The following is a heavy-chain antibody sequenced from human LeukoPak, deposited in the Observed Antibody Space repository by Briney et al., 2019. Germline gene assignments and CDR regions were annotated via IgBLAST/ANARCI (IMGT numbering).Heavy chain of an antibody. Sequence: SETLSLTCTVSGGSVSSDSYFWTWIRQPPGKGLEWIGYIYYSGSTNYNPSLKSRVTISVDTSKNQFSLKLSSVTAADTAVYYCARAVPYYYDSSGYTFDYWGQGTLVTVSS. CDR2: IYYSGST. CDR3: ARAVPYYYDSSGYTFDY. CDR1: GGSVSSDSYF. J-gene: IGHJ4*02. V-gene: IGHV4-61*01. D-gene: IGHD3-22*01.